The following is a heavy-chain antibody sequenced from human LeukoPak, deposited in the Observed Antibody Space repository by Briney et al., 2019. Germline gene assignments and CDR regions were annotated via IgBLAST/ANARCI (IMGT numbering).Heavy chain of an antibody. V-gene: IGHV3-11*06. J-gene: IGHJ4*02. D-gene: IGHD1-26*01. CDR2: ISSSSSYT. CDR1: GFTFSDYY. Sequence: PGRSLRLSCAASGFTFSDYYMSWIRQAPGKGLEWVSYISSSSSYTNYADSVKGRFTISRDNAKNSLYLQMDSLRAEDTAVYYCARDLVGATGDYWGQGTLVTVSS. CDR3: ARDLVGATGDY.